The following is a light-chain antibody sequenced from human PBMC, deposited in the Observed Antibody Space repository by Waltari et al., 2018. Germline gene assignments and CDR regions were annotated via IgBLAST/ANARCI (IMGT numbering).Light chain of an antibody. CDR2: AAS. CDR3: LQDYDYPKT. CDR1: EDIRND. V-gene: IGKV1-6*01. J-gene: IGKJ1*01. Sequence: QMNQSPPSLSASVGDRVTITCRASEDIRNDLGWYQQKPGTAPKLLIYAASGLQSGVPSRFSGTGSGTEFTLSISSLQPEDFATYYCLQDYDYPKTFGQGTKVEI.